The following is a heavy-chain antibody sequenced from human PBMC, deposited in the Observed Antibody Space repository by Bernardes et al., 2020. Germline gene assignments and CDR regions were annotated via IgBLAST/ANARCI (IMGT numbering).Heavy chain of an antibody. CDR3: ARGRDWNYAFDY. CDR1: GYTFSSYG. D-gene: IGHD1-7*01. Sequence: ASVKVSCMASGYTFSSYGFIWVRQAPGQGLESMGWISADNGNTNYAQNFQGRVTMTTDTSTRTAYMELWSLTSDDTAVYYCARGRDWNYAFDYWGQGSLVTVSS. CDR2: ISADNGNT. V-gene: IGHV1-18*01. J-gene: IGHJ4*02.